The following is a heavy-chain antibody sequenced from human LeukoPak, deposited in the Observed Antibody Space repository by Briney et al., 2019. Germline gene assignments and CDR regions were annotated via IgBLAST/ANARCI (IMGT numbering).Heavy chain of an antibody. Sequence: QSGGSLRLSCAASGFTFSMYPMHWVRQAPGKGLEWVAVISYDGSDEYYADSVKGRFTISRDNSKNTLFLQMNSLRAEDTAVYYCAKDMGSHALPDYWGQGTLVTVSS. CDR2: ISYDGSDE. CDR1: GFTFSMYP. CDR3: AKDMGSHALPDY. J-gene: IGHJ4*02. D-gene: IGHD1-26*01. V-gene: IGHV3-30-3*01.